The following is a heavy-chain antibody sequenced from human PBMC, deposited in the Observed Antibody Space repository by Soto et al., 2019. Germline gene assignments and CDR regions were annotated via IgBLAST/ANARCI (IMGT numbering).Heavy chain of an antibody. Sequence: PSETLSLTCTVSGGSISSYYWSWIRQPPGKGLEWIGYIYYSGSTNYNPSLKSRVTISVDTSKNQFSLKLSSVTAADTAVYYCARGLIAAAGLNWFDPWGQGTLVTVYS. D-gene: IGHD6-13*01. CDR2: IYYSGST. CDR1: GGSISSYY. V-gene: IGHV4-59*01. CDR3: ARGLIAAAGLNWFDP. J-gene: IGHJ5*02.